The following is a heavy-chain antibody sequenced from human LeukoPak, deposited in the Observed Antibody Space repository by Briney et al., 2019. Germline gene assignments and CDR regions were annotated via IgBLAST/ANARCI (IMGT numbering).Heavy chain of an antibody. CDR1: GGTFSSYA. CDR2: IIPIFGTT. V-gene: IGHV1-69*06. CDR3: ARSYGSGSYSLFDY. D-gene: IGHD3-10*01. J-gene: IGHJ4*02. Sequence: SVKVSCKASGGTFSSYAISWVRQAPGQGLEWMGGIIPIFGTTNYAQKFQGRVTITADKPTSTAYMELSSLRSEDTAVYYCARSYGSGSYSLFDYWGQGTLVTVSS.